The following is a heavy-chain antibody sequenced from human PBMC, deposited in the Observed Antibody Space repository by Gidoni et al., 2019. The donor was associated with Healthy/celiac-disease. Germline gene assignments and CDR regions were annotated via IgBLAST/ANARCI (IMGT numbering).Heavy chain of an antibody. D-gene: IGHD5-12*01. J-gene: IGHJ6*02. V-gene: IGHV3-23*01. Sequence: EVQLLESGGGLVQPGGSLRLSCAASGFTFSSYAMSWVRQAPGKGLEWVSAISGSGGSTYYADSVKGRFTISRDNSKNTLYLQMNSLRAEDTAVYYCAKPEVATEPYYYGMDVWGQGTTVTVSS. CDR3: AKPEVATEPYYYGMDV. CDR2: ISGSGGST. CDR1: GFTFSSYA.